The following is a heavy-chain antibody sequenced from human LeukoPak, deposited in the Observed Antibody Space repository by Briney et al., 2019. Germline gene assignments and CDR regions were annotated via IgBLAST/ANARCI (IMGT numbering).Heavy chain of an antibody. CDR1: GYTFTSYG. V-gene: IGHV1-18*01. J-gene: IGHJ4*02. CDR2: ISAYNGNT. D-gene: IGHD3-16*02. CDR3: ARDPIFYDYVWGSYRRRYYFDY. Sequence: ASVKVSCKASGYTFTSYGISWVRQAPGQGLEWMEWISAYNGNTNYAQKLQGRVTMTTDTSTSTAYMELRSLRSDDTAVYYCARDPIFYDYVWGSYRRRYYFDYWGQGTLVTVSS.